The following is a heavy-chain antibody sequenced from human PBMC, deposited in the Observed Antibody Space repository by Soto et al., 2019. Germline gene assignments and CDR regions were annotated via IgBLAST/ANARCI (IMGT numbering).Heavy chain of an antibody. J-gene: IGHJ4*02. CDR1: GYTFTSYG. D-gene: IGHD3-22*01. CDR2: ISAYNGNT. CDR3: ARERAYDSSGPTDY. V-gene: IGHV1-18*01. Sequence: ASVKVSCKASGYTFTSYGISWVRQAPGQGLEWMGWISAYNGNTNYAQKLQGRVTMTTDTSTSTAYMELRSLRSDDTAVYYCARERAYDSSGPTDYWGQGTLVTVSS.